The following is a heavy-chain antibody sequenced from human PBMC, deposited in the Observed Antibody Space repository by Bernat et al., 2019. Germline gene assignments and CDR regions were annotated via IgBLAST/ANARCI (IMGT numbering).Heavy chain of an antibody. CDR3: ARQDDFWSGFVV. CDR2: IYSDGST. CDR1: GFTVSSNY. J-gene: IGHJ5*02. D-gene: IGHD3-3*01. Sequence: EVQLVESGGNLVQPVGSLRLSCAASGFTVSSNYMSWVRQAPGKGLEWVSTIYSDGSTYYADSVKGRFVSSRDNSKNTLFLHMSRLRADDMALYYCARQDDFWSGFVVWGQGTLVTVSS. V-gene: IGHV3-66*04.